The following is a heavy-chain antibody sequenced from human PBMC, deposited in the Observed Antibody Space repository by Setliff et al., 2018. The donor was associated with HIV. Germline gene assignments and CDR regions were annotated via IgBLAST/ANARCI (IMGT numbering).Heavy chain of an antibody. J-gene: IGHJ4*02. V-gene: IGHV4-34*09. CDR1: GESFSGYY. CDR3: ARTIQPSSPPFDF. CDR2: INHSGRA. Sequence: SETLFLTCAVYGESFSGYYWSWIRQPAGKGLEWLGEINHSGRAKYNPSLKSRASISVETSMNQFSLRLTSVTAADTAIYYCARTIQPSSPPFDFWGQGILVTVSS. D-gene: IGHD6-19*01.